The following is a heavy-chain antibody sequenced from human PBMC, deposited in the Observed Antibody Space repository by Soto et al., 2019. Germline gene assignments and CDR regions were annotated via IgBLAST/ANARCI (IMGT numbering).Heavy chain of an antibody. V-gene: IGHV3-30-3*01. CDR3: ARDRVTMVRGVIPNFDY. J-gene: IGHJ4*02. Sequence: QVQLVESGGGVVQPGRSLRLSCAASGFTFSSYAMHWVRQAPGKGLEWVAVISYDGSNKYYADSVKGRFTISRDNSKNTLYLQMNSLRDEDTAVYYCARDRVTMVRGVIPNFDYWGQGTLVTVSS. CDR1: GFTFSSYA. CDR2: ISYDGSNK. D-gene: IGHD3-10*01.